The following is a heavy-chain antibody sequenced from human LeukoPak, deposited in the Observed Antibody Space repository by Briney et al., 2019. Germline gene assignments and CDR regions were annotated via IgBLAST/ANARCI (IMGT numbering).Heavy chain of an antibody. V-gene: IGHV3-53*01. D-gene: IGHD3-9*01. CDR2: IYIGGNT. CDR1: GFTVSSNY. J-gene: IGHJ3*02. CDR3: ARDGPSQDGIFAFDI. Sequence: GGSLRLSCAASGFTVSSNYMSWVRQAPGKGLEWVSLIYIGGNTYYADSVKGRFTISRDNSKNTLYLQMNSLRVEDTAVYYCARDGPSQDGIFAFDIWGQGTMVTVSS.